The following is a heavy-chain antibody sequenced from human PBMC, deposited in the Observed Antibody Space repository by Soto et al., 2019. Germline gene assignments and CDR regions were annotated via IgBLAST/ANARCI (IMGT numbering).Heavy chain of an antibody. J-gene: IGHJ4*02. V-gene: IGHV4-30-4*01. Sequence: SETLSLTCTVSGGSISSSDYYWSWIRQPPGKGLEWIGYIYYSGSTYYNPSLKSRVTISVDTSKNQFSLKLSSVTAADTAVYYCARGRQQLVTNFDYWAQGTLVNVS. CDR3: ARGRQQLVTNFDY. D-gene: IGHD6-13*01. CDR2: IYYSGST. CDR1: GGSISSSDYY.